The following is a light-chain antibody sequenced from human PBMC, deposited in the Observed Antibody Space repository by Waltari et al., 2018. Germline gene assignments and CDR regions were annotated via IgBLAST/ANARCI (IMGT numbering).Light chain of an antibody. J-gene: IGKJ4*01. V-gene: IGKV4-1*01. CDR3: QQYSSTPLT. CDR2: WAS. Sequence: DIVMTQSPDSLAVSLGERANINCTSSQTVSYNGNNKTYLAWYQQKQGQPHKLLSYWASTRDAGVPDRFSGSGSGTDATLTSSSLQAEDVAVYYCQQYSSTPLTFGGGTKVEIK. CDR1: QTVSYNGNNKTY.